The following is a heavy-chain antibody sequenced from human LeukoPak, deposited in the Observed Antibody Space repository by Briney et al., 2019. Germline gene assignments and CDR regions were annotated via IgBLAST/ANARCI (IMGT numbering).Heavy chain of an antibody. Sequence: GGSLRLSCAASGLTFSSYSMNWVRQAPGKGLEWVSSISSSSSYIYYADSVKGRFTISRDNAKNSLYLQMNSLRAEDTAVYYCARERVHYYMDVWGKGTTVTVSS. CDR3: ARERVHYYMDV. CDR1: GLTFSSYS. J-gene: IGHJ6*03. V-gene: IGHV3-21*01. CDR2: ISSSSSYI.